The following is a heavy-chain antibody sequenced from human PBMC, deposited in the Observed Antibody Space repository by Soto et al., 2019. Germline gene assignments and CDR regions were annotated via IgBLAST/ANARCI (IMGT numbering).Heavy chain of an antibody. Sequence: ASVKVSCKVSGYTLTEFSMHWVRQAPGKGLEWMGGFDPEDGETIYAQKFQGRVTMTEDTSTDTAYMELSSLRSEDTAVYYCATGKQRQWPLDYWGQGTLVTVSS. CDR1: GYTLTEFS. V-gene: IGHV1-24*01. J-gene: IGHJ4*02. CDR2: FDPEDGET. D-gene: IGHD6-19*01. CDR3: ATGKQRQWPLDY.